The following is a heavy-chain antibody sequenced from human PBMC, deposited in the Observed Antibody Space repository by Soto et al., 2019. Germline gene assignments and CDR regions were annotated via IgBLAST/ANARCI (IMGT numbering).Heavy chain of an antibody. D-gene: IGHD6-13*01. CDR3: ARDMIAAAGVFDY. V-gene: IGHV1-3*01. J-gene: IGHJ4*02. CDR2: INAGNGNT. Sequence: ASVKVSCKASGYTSTSYAMHWVRQAPGQRLEWMGWINAGNGNTKYSQKFQGRVTITRDTSASTAYMELSSLRSEDTAVYYCARDMIAAAGVFDYWGRGTLVTVSS. CDR1: GYTSTSYA.